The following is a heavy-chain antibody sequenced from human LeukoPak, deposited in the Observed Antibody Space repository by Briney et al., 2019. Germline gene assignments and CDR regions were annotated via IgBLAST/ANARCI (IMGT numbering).Heavy chain of an antibody. CDR2: INHSGST. V-gene: IGHV4-34*01. CDR3: ARGPGIVGTL. CDR1: GGSFSGYY. J-gene: IGHJ4*02. Sequence: SETLSLTRAVYGGSFSGYYWSWIRQPPGKGLEWIGEINHSGSTNYNPSLKSRVTISVDTSKNQFSLRLSSVTAADTAVYYCARGPGIVGTLWGQGTLVTVSS. D-gene: IGHD1-26*01.